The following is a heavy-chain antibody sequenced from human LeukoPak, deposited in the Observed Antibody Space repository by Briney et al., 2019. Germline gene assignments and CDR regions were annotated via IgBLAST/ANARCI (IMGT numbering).Heavy chain of an antibody. CDR2: INTDGSST. Sequence: GGSLRLSCAASGFTFSSYWMHWVRRAPGKGLVWVSRINTDGSSTSYADSVKGRFTISRDNSKNTLYLQMNSLRAEDTAVYYCAKDSWAGDVVVIINYFDYWGQGTLVTVSS. CDR1: GFTFSSYW. CDR3: AKDSWAGDVVVIINYFDY. D-gene: IGHD3-22*01. J-gene: IGHJ4*02. V-gene: IGHV3-74*01.